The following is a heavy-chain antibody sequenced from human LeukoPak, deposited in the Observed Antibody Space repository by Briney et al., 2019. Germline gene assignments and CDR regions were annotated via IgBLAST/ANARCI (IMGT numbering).Heavy chain of an antibody. J-gene: IGHJ4*02. CDR1: GFTFSSYS. CDR2: ISSSSSYI. V-gene: IGHV3-21*01. Sequence: GGSLRLSCAASGFTFSSYSMNWVRQAPGKGLEWVSSISSSSSYIYYADSVKGRFTISGDNAKNSLYLQMNSLRAEDTAVYYCAREYDFWSGYYAMYYFDYWGQGTLVTVSS. CDR3: AREYDFWSGYYAMYYFDY. D-gene: IGHD3-3*01.